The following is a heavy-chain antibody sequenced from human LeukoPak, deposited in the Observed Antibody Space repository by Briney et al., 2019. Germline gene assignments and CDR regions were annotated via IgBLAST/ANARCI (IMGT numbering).Heavy chain of an antibody. V-gene: IGHV1-2*02. CDR1: GYTFTGYY. J-gene: IGHJ4*02. CDR3: ARDLGTYYYDFDY. D-gene: IGHD3-10*01. CDR2: INPNSGGT. Sequence: ASVKVSCKASGYTFTGYYMHWVRQAPGQGLEWMGWINPNSGGTDYAQKFQGRVTMTRDTSISTAYMELSRLRSDDTAVYYCARDLGTYYYDFDYWGQGTLVTLSP.